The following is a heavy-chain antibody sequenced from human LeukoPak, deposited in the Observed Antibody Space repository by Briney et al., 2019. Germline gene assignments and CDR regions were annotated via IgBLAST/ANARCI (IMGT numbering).Heavy chain of an antibody. V-gene: IGHV3-73*01. D-gene: IGHD6-19*01. CDR3: TRGMESIGSGWYDYYYYGMDV. Sequence: GGSLRLSCAASGFTFSGSAMHWVRQASGKGLEWVGRIRSKANSYATAYAASVKGRFTISRDDSKNTAYLQMNSLKTEDTAVYYCTRGMESIGSGWYDYYYYGMDVWGQGTTVTVSS. CDR2: IRSKANSYAT. J-gene: IGHJ6*02. CDR1: GFTFSGSA.